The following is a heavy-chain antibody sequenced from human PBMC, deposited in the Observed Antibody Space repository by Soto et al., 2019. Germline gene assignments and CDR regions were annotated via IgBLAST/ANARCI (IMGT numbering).Heavy chain of an antibody. Sequence: GGSLRLSCAASGFTFSSYGMHWVHQAPGKGLEWVAVISYDGSNKYYADSVKGRFTISRDNSKNTLYLQMNSLRAEDTAVYYCAKDLRLRYSSGLNETDWGQGTLVTVSS. CDR1: GFTFSSYG. CDR3: AKDLRLRYSSGLNETD. D-gene: IGHD6-19*01. V-gene: IGHV3-30*18. CDR2: ISYDGSNK. J-gene: IGHJ4*02.